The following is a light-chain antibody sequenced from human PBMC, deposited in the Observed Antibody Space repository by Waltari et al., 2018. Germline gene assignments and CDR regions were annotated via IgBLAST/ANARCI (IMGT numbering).Light chain of an antibody. CDR3: CSYTNTNQWI. V-gene: IGLV2-14*01. CDR2: EVT. Sequence: QSALTQPASVSGSPGQSITLSCSGVSRDVDFYDSVSWYQQHPDKAPKLIISEVTHRPSGIPDRFSASKSDNTVTLTISGLQAEDEADYYCCSYTNTNQWIFGGGTKVTVL. CDR1: SRDVDFYDS. J-gene: IGLJ2*01.